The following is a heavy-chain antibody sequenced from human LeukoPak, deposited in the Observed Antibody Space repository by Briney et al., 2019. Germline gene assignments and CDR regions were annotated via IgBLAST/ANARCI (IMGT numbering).Heavy chain of an antibody. CDR2: INAGSGNT. J-gene: IGHJ4*02. Sequence: GASVKVSCKASGYTFTSYAMHWVRQAPGQRLEWMGWINAGSGNTKYSQKFQGRVTITRDTSASTAYMELSSLRSEDTAVYYCARDRVGFDYWGQGTLVTVSS. CDR1: GYTFTSYA. V-gene: IGHV1-3*01. D-gene: IGHD3-10*01. CDR3: ARDRVGFDY.